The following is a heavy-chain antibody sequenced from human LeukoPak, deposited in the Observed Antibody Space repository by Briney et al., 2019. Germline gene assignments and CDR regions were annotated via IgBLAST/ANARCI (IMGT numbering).Heavy chain of an antibody. Sequence: ASVKVSCKASGYTFTSYGISWVRQAPGQGLEWMGWISAYNGNTNYAQKLQGRVTMTTDTSTSTAYMELRSLRSDDTAVYYCARLNGPSRGYCTNGVCSIGVYNWFDPWGQGTLVTVSS. CDR1: GYTFTSYG. CDR2: ISAYNGNT. V-gene: IGHV1-18*01. CDR3: ARLNGPSRGYCTNGVCSIGVYNWFDP. J-gene: IGHJ5*02. D-gene: IGHD2-8*01.